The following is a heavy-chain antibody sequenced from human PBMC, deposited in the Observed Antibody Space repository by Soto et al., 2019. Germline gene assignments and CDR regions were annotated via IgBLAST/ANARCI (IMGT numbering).Heavy chain of an antibody. CDR3: ARGVAATGYYYYYYGVDV. D-gene: IGHD2-15*01. V-gene: IGHV4-4*02. J-gene: IGHJ6*02. CDR1: GGSISSSNW. CDR2: IYHSGST. Sequence: PSETLSLTCAVSGGSISSSNWWSWVRQHPGKGPEWIGEIYHSGSTNYNPSLKSRVTISVDKSKNQFSLKLSSVTAADTAVYYCARGVAATGYYYYYYGVDVWGQGTTVTVSS.